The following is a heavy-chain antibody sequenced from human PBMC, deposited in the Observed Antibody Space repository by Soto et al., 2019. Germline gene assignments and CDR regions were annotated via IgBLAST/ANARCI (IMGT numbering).Heavy chain of an antibody. CDR2: IAYTGIT. CDR3: AREGFSGYEALDY. Sequence: QVQLQESGPGLLKPSETLSLTCSVSGGPIRSYYLSWVRQAPGKGLEWIAYIAYTGITGYNPSLRSRVTISGDTSQNLLSLKMTSVTAADTAVYYCAREGFSGYEALDYWGQGILVTVSS. D-gene: IGHD5-12*01. V-gene: IGHV4-59*01. CDR1: GGPIRSYY. J-gene: IGHJ4*02.